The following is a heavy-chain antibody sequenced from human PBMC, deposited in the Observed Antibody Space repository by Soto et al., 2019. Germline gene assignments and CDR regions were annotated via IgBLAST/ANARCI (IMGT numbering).Heavy chain of an antibody. D-gene: IGHD3-3*01. J-gene: IGHJ6*02. CDR2: IYYSGST. CDR1: GSSISSYY. V-gene: IGHV4-59*01. Sequence: SETLSLTCTVSGSSISSYYWSWIRQPPGKGLEWIGYIYYSGSTNYNPSLKSRVTISVDTSKNQFSLKLSSVTAADTAVYYCARELYDFWSGPSAPYYYYGMDVWGQGTTVTVSS. CDR3: ARELYDFWSGPSAPYYYYGMDV.